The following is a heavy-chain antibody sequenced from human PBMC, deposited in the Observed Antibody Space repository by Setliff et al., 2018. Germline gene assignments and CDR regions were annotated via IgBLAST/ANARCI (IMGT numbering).Heavy chain of an antibody. V-gene: IGHV1-18*01. D-gene: IGHD2-15*01. Sequence: ASVKVSCKASGDSFNNYAISWVRQAPGQGLEWMGWISAYSGDTIYAQNYQGRVTMTTDTSTSTAYMELRSLRSDDTAVYYCAKDRVEVVVAAPQARFDPWGQGTLVTVSS. CDR1: GDSFNNYA. J-gene: IGHJ5*02. CDR3: AKDRVEVVVAAPQARFDP. CDR2: ISAYSGDT.